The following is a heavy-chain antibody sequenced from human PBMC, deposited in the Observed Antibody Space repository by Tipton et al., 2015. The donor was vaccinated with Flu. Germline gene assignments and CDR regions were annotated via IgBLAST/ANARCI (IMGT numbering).Heavy chain of an antibody. CDR1: AGAISSYY. V-gene: IGHV4-59*08. D-gene: IGHD6-19*01. J-gene: IGHJ5*02. Sequence: TLSLTCSVSAGAISSYYWSWIRQPPGKGLEWIGYIHHSGSTNYNPSLKSRVTISIDTSKNQFSLKLSSVTAADTAVYYCARQGGWSYSFDPWGQGTLVTVSS. CDR2: IHHSGST. CDR3: ARQGGWSYSFDP.